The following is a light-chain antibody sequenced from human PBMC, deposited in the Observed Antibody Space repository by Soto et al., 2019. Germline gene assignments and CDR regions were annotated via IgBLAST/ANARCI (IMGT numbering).Light chain of an antibody. CDR3: QQYDNVPLT. Sequence: DIQMTQSPSSLSASVGDRVTITCQASHDITSYLNWYQHKPGDAPKLLIYDASKLEAGVPSRFSGRGSGTDFTSSISSLQPEDIATYYCQQYDNVPLTFGGGTKVEIK. V-gene: IGKV1-33*01. CDR2: DAS. CDR1: HDITSY. J-gene: IGKJ4*01.